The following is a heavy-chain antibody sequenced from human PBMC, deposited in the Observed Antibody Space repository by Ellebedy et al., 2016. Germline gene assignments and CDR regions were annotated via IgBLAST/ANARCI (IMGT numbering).Heavy chain of an antibody. CDR2: IKQDGSQK. V-gene: IGHV3-7*01. Sequence: GASLKISCAASGSALSQYWMSWFRQAPGKGLEWVANIKQDGSQKEYVDSVKGRFTISRDNAKNSLYLQMDILRGEDTAVYYCAGGSGCLCDQWGQGTLVTVSS. J-gene: IGHJ4*02. CDR1: GSALSQYW. D-gene: IGHD6-19*01. CDR3: AGGSGCLCDQ.